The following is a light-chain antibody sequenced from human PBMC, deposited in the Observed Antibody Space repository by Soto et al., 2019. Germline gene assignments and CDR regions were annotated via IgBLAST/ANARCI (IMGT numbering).Light chain of an antibody. Sequence: QSALTQPRSVSGSPGQSVTISCTGTSGDVGYYNYVSWYQQHPGKAPKVMIYDVTERPSGVPDRFSGSKSGNTASLTISGLQAEDEADYYCCSYAGTPRYVLGTGTKLTAL. CDR2: DVT. J-gene: IGLJ1*01. CDR1: SGDVGYYNY. CDR3: CSYAGTPRYV. V-gene: IGLV2-11*01.